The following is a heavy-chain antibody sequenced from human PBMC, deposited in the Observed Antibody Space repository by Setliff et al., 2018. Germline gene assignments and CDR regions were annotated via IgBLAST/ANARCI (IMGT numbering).Heavy chain of an antibody. CDR3: ARDVSAHDSSGYYYRPYYYYMDV. CDR2: IKEDGSEK. CDR1: GFTFSSYA. V-gene: IGHV3-7*03. Sequence: PGGSLRLSCAASGFTFSSYAMSWVRQAPGRGLEWVANIKEDGSEKYYVDSVKGRFTISRDKAKNSLYLQMNSLRAEDTAVYYCARDVSAHDSSGYYYRPYYYYMDVWGKGATVTVSS. J-gene: IGHJ6*03. D-gene: IGHD3-22*01.